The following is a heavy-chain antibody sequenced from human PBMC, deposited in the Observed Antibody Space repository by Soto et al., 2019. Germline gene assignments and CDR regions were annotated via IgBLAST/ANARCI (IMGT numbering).Heavy chain of an antibody. V-gene: IGHV1-69*13. D-gene: IGHD3-16*02. Sequence: ASVKVSCKASGGTFSSYAISWVRQAPGQGLEWMGGIIPIFGTANYAQKFQGRVTITADESTSTAYMELSSLRSEDTAVYYCARFRGSYRAFDYWGQGTLVTVSS. CDR3: ARFRGSYRAFDY. CDR1: GGTFSSYA. J-gene: IGHJ4*02. CDR2: IIPIFGTA.